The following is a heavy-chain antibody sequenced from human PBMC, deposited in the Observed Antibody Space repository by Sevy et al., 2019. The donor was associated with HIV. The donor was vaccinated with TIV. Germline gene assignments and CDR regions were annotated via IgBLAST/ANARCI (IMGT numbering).Heavy chain of an antibody. Sequence: GGSLRLSCIGSGFSFSYYGIHWVRQSPGKGLDWVALISHDGINEYYADSVKGRFTISRDNSKNTVYLEMNSLRKEDKGIYFWAEAYSGSYSHSYLYALDDWGQGTTVTVSS. D-gene: IGHD1-26*01. CDR3: AEAYSGSYSHSYLYALDD. V-gene: IGHV3-30*03. J-gene: IGHJ6*02. CDR1: GFSFSYYG. CDR2: ISHDGINE.